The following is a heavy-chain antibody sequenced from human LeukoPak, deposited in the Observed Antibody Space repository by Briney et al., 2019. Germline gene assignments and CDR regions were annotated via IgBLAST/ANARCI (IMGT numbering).Heavy chain of an antibody. J-gene: IGHJ4*02. CDR3: AIRRAYSSGSYRFMSSHY. Sequence: SETLFLTCTVSRVSITIGGYYWSWIRQYPGKGLEWIGYISYSGSTNYNPSLKSRVTISVDTSKNQFSLKLSSVTAADTAVYYCAIRRAYSSGSYRFMSSHYWGQGTLVTVSS. D-gene: IGHD1-26*01. CDR2: ISYSGST. V-gene: IGHV4-31*03. CDR1: RVSITIGGYY.